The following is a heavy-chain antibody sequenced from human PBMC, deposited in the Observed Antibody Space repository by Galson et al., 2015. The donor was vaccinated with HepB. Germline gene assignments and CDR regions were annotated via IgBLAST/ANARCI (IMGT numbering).Heavy chain of an antibody. V-gene: IGHV1-46*01. CDR3: ARVGVVVRGSIGLGGLDV. CDR2: INPSLGTT. CDR1: GYTFTNYY. Sequence: SVKVSCKASGYTFTNYYINWVRQAPGQGLEWMGVINPSLGTTTYAQKFQGRVTMTRDTYTSTVYMELSSLRSEDTAVYYCARVGVVVRGSIGLGGLDVWGQGTTVTVSS. J-gene: IGHJ6*02. D-gene: IGHD3-10*01.